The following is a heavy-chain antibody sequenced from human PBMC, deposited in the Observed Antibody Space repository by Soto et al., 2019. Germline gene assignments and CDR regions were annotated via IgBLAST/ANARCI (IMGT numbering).Heavy chain of an antibody. V-gene: IGHV4-59*01. D-gene: IGHD5-18*01. CDR1: GGSISSYY. J-gene: IGHJ6*03. CDR2: IYYSGST. CDR3: ARAGVGGGYSYGTEDYYYYYMDV. Sequence: QVQLQESGPGLVKPSETLSLTCTVSGGSISSYYWSWIRQPPGKGLEWIGYIYYSGSTNYNPSLKSRVTISVDTSKNQFSLKLSSVTAADTAVYYCARAGVGGGYSYGTEDYYYYYMDVWGKGTTVTVSS.